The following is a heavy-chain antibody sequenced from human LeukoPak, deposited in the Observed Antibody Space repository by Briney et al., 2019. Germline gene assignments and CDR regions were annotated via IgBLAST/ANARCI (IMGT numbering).Heavy chain of an antibody. CDR1: GYXFTNYW. CDR2: IYPDDSDT. V-gene: IGHV5-51*01. J-gene: IGHJ4*02. CDR3: ARQSAYCGGDCFSSYFDY. Sequence: GESLKISCNGSGYXFTNYWICWVRQMPGKGLVWMGIIYPDDSDTRYSPSFQGQVTFSADKSINTAYLQWNSLKASDTALYYCARQSAYCGGDCFSSYFDYWGQGILVTVSS. D-gene: IGHD2-21*02.